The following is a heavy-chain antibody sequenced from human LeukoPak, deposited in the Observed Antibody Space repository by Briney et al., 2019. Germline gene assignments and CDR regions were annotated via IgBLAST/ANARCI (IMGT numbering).Heavy chain of an antibody. Sequence: GGSLRLSCAASGFTFDDYAMPWVRQAPGKGLEWVSGISWNCGSIGYADSVKGRFTISRDNAKNSLYLQMNSRRAEDTALYYCAKDMGSSWTFDYWGQGTLVTVSS. CDR3: AKDMGSSWTFDY. V-gene: IGHV3-9*01. D-gene: IGHD6-13*01. CDR1: GFTFDDYA. J-gene: IGHJ4*02. CDR2: ISWNCGSI.